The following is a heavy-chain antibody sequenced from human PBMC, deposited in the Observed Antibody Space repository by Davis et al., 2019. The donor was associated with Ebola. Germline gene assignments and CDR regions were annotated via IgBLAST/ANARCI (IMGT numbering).Heavy chain of an antibody. J-gene: IGHJ5*02. CDR1: GYSFRGYW. Sequence: GESLKISCKASGYSFRGYWIAWVRQMPGKGLEWMGIIYPADSDTRYSPAFQGQVSISVDKSTSTAYLQWSSLKASDTATYYCARGEDNSGWYSGWWFDPWGQGTRVTVSS. CDR3: ARGEDNSGWYSGWWFDP. D-gene: IGHD6-19*01. CDR2: IYPADSDT. V-gene: IGHV5-51*01.